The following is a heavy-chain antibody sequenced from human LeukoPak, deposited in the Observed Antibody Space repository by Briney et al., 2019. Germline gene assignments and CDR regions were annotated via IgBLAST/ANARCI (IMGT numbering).Heavy chain of an antibody. Sequence: GGSLRLSCVASGFTFSDYYMTWIRQAPGKGLEWVSYISSSGSDIYNADSVKGRFTISRDNAKNSLYLQMNSLRAEDTAVYYCARDPYGSGRNGSWDQGPLVTVSS. CDR1: GFTFSDYY. CDR3: ARDPYGSGRNGS. J-gene: IGHJ5*02. D-gene: IGHD3-10*01. V-gene: IGHV3-11*04. CDR2: ISSSGSDI.